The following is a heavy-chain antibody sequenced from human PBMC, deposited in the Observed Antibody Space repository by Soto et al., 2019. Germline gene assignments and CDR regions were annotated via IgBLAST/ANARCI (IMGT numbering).Heavy chain of an antibody. CDR2: IYPGDSDT. J-gene: IGHJ3*02. CDR1: GYSFTSYW. CDR3: ERPFDSSGFDAFDI. Sequence: GESLKISCKGSGYSFTSYWIGWERQMPGKGLEWMGIIYPGDSDTRYSPSFQGQVTISADKSISTAYLQWSSLKASDTAMYYCERPFDSSGFDAFDIWGQGTMVTVSS. D-gene: IGHD3-22*01. V-gene: IGHV5-51*01.